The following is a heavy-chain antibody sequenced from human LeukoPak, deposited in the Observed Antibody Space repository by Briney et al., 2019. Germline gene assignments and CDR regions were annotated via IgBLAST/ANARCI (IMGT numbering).Heavy chain of an antibody. CDR2: INPNSGGT. CDR1: GYTFTDYY. J-gene: IGHJ4*02. D-gene: IGHD1-20*01. Sequence: ASVKVSCKASGYTFTDYYMHWVRQAPGQGLEWMGWINPNSGGTKYAQKFQGRVTMTRDTSINTAYMELSRLTYDDTAVYYCAGLPRYSSNEPLDYWGQGTLVTVSS. V-gene: IGHV1-2*02. CDR3: AGLPRYSSNEPLDY.